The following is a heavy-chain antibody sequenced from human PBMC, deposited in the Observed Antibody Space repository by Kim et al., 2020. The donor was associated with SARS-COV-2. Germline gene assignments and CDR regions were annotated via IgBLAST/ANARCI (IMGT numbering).Heavy chain of an antibody. Sequence: GESLRLSCAASGFTFDDYAMHWVRQAPGKGLEWVSGISWNSGSIGYADSVKGRFTISRDNAKNSLYLQMNSLRAEDTALYYCAKVGQQLVRSGAFDIWGQGTMVTVSS. CDR1: GFTFDDYA. CDR3: AKVGQQLVRSGAFDI. D-gene: IGHD6-13*01. J-gene: IGHJ3*02. V-gene: IGHV3-9*01. CDR2: ISWNSGSI.